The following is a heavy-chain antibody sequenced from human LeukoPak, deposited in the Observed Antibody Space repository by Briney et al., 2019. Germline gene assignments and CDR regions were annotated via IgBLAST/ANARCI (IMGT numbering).Heavy chain of an antibody. Sequence: GGSLRLSCTVSGFTVSSNSMSWVRQAPGKGLEWVSFIYSSVTHYADSVKGRFTISRDNSKNTLYLQMNSLRAEDTAVYYCAKYGGWLQYVQYYYYYYYMDVWGKGTTVTVSS. CDR2: IYSSVT. D-gene: IGHD5-24*01. V-gene: IGHV3-53*01. J-gene: IGHJ6*03. CDR3: AKYGGWLQYVQYYYYYYYMDV. CDR1: GFTVSSNS.